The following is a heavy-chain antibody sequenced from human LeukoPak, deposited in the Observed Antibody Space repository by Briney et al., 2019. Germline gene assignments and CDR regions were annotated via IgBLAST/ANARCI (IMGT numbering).Heavy chain of an antibody. Sequence: QTGGSLRLSGAASGFTCSSYWMHWVRQGPGKGLVWVSHINSDGSSTMYADFVKGRYTISRDNANNTLYLQINSLRAEDAAVYYCAKAPVTSCRGAFCYPFDYWGQGTLVTVSS. CDR2: INSDGSST. D-gene: IGHD2-15*01. CDR3: AKAPVTSCRGAFCYPFDY. J-gene: IGHJ4*02. V-gene: IGHV3-74*03. CDR1: GFTCSSYW.